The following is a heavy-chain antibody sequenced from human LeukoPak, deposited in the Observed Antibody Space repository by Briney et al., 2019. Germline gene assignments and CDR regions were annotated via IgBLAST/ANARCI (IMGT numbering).Heavy chain of an antibody. V-gene: IGHV3-30*04. CDR2: ISYDGSNK. CDR1: GFTFSSYA. Sequence: GGSLRLSCAASGFTFSSYAMHWVRQAPGKGLEWVAVISYDGSNKYYADSVKGRFTISRDNSKNTLYLQMNSLRAEDTAVYYCAREDRTLIQLWLQKFEHWGPGTLGNGS. D-gene: IGHD5-18*01. J-gene: IGHJ4*01. CDR3: AREDRTLIQLWLQKFEH.